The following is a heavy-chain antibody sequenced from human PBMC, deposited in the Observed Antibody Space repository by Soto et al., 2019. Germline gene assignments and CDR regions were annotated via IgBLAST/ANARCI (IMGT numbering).Heavy chain of an antibody. D-gene: IGHD3-3*01. J-gene: IGHJ4*02. Sequence: SETLSLTCTVSGGSISSGGYYWSWIRQHPGKGLEWIGYIYYSGSTYYNPSLKSRVTIPVDTSKNQFSLKLSSVTAADTAVYYCARGPRDFWSGHRRTPSTYYFDYWGQGTLVTVSS. CDR2: IYYSGST. CDR1: GGSISSGGYY. V-gene: IGHV4-31*03. CDR3: ARGPRDFWSGHRRTPSTYYFDY.